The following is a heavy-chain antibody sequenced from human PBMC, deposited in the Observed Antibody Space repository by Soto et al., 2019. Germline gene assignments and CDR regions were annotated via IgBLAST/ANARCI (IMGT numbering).Heavy chain of an antibody. J-gene: IGHJ6*02. V-gene: IGHV1-69*08. CDR1: GGTFSSYT. CDR2: IIPILGIA. Sequence: QVQLVQSGAEVKKPGSSVKVSCKASGGTFSSYTISWVRQAPGQGLEWMGRIIPILGIANYAQKFQGRVTIXXDKSTSTGYMELSSLRSEDTAVYYCARDRRITMDVWGQGTTVTVSS. CDR3: ARDRRITMDV. D-gene: IGHD3-3*01.